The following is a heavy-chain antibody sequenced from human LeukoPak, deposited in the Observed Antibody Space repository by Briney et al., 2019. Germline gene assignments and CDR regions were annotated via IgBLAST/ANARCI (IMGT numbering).Heavy chain of an antibody. D-gene: IGHD3-10*01. CDR1: GYTFASYA. Sequence: GASVKVSCKASGYTFASYAMNWVRQAPGQGLEWMGWINTNTGNPTYAQGFTGRFVFSLDTSVSTAYLQISSLKAEDTAVYYCARVFTMVRGVRAFGYWGQGTLVTVSS. J-gene: IGHJ4*02. CDR2: INTNTGNP. CDR3: ARVFTMVRGVRAFGY. V-gene: IGHV7-4-1*02.